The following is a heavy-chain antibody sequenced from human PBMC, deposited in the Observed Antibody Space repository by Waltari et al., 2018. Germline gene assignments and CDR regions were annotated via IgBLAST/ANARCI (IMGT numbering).Heavy chain of an antibody. CDR2: INHSGST. CDR3: ARRQQQLGFDY. J-gene: IGHJ4*02. Sequence: QVQLQQWGAGLLKPSETLSLTCAVYGGSFRGYYWSWIRQPPGKGLEWIGEINHSGSTNYNPSLKSRVTISVDTSKNQFSLKLSSVTAADTAVYYCARRQQQLGFDYWGQGTLVTVSS. D-gene: IGHD6-13*01. V-gene: IGHV4-34*01. CDR1: GGSFRGYY.